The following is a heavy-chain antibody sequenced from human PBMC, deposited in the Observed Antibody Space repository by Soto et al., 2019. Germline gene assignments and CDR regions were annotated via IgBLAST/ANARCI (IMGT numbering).Heavy chain of an antibody. V-gene: IGHV3-74*03. CDR3: ARDQTMAGPTTFEY. J-gene: IGHJ4*02. CDR1: GFTFSIYW. Sequence: SLTLSCTTSGFTFSIYWMSSVRQLPGKGLVWVSRIAAAGSVTTYADSVKGRFTISRDNAKNTLYLQMNSVRAEDPGVYYCARDQTMAGPTTFEYCGQGTLVTVAS. D-gene: IGHD6-19*01. CDR2: IAAAGSVT.